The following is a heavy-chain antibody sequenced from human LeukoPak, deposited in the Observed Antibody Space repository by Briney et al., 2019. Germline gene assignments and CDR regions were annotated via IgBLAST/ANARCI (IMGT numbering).Heavy chain of an antibody. CDR3: ARRGYCATTTCYRLFDY. Sequence: GESLKISCKGSGYSFTNYWIGWVRQMPGKGLEWMGIIYPGDSDTRDSPSFQGQVTISADKSITTAYLQWSSLKASDTAMYYCARRGYCATTTCYRLFDYWGQGTLVTVSS. J-gene: IGHJ4*02. V-gene: IGHV5-51*01. CDR2: IYPGDSDT. CDR1: GYSFTNYW. D-gene: IGHD2-2*01.